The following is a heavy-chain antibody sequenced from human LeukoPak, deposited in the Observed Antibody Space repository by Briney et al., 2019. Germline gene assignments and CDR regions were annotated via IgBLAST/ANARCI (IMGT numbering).Heavy chain of an antibody. V-gene: IGHV3-7*01. J-gene: IGHJ4*02. CDR1: GFTRGAYS. CDR2: IKQVVSEK. CDR3: ARVSANTVTTLQYFDY. Sequence: PGGSLRLSCTVSGFTRGAYSMSWFRQAPGEGREWVANIKQVVSEKYYMDSVKGRFTISRDTATNSPCLQMNSRRAEDRAVYYCARVSANTVTTLQYFDYWGQGTLVTVSS. D-gene: IGHD4-17*01.